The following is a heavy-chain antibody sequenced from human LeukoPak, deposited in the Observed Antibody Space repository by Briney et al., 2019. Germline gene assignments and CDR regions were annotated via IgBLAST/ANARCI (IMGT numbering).Heavy chain of an antibody. V-gene: IGHV3-23*01. D-gene: IGHD1-26*01. CDR2: ISGSGGNT. CDR1: GFTFSSYA. Sequence: PGGSLRLSCAASGFTFSSYAMSWVRQAPGKGLEWVSAISGSGGNTYYADSVKGRFTISRDNSKNTLYLQMNSLRAEDTAVYYCAKDPGLSALDGSYYAGYFDYWGQGTLVTVSS. CDR3: AKDPGLSALDGSYYAGYFDY. J-gene: IGHJ4*02.